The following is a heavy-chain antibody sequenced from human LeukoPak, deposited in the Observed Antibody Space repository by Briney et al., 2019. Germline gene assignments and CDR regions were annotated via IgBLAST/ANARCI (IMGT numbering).Heavy chain of an antibody. J-gene: IGHJ4*02. D-gene: IGHD5-12*01. CDR1: GYTFTAYY. CDR3: ARSGRGTYYYFDL. V-gene: IGHV1-2*02. CDR2: LNPNSGDT. Sequence: ASVKVSCKASGYTFTAYYMHWVRQAPGQGLEWLGWLNPNSGDTNYAQKFLGRVSMTADTSTSTAYMELRSLTSDDTAVYYCARSGRGTYYYFDLWGQGTLVTVSS.